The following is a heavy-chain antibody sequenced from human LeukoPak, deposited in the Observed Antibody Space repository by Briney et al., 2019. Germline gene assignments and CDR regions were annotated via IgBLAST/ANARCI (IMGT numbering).Heavy chain of an antibody. Sequence: GASVKVSCKASGYTFTGYSMHWVRQAPGQGLEWMGWINPNSGGTNYAQKFQGRVTMTRDTSTSTAYMELSSLRSDDTAVYYCARVSYYDTSVLDYWGQGTLVTVSS. J-gene: IGHJ4*02. CDR1: GYTFTGYS. CDR3: ARVSYYDTSVLDY. CDR2: INPNSGGT. D-gene: IGHD3-22*01. V-gene: IGHV1-2*02.